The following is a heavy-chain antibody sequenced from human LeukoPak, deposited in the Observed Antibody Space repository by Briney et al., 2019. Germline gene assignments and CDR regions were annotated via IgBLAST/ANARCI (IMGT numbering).Heavy chain of an antibody. CDR2: ISAYNGNT. CDR1: GYTFTSYG. D-gene: IGHD4-11*01. CDR3: ARVPGAVTYAGYYYYMDV. V-gene: IGHV1-18*01. Sequence: ASVKVSCKASGYTFTSYGISWVRQAPGQGLEWMGWISAYNGNTNYAQKLQGRVTMTTDTSTSTAYMELRSLRSDDTAVYYCARVPGAVTYAGYYYYMDVWGKGTTVTVSS. J-gene: IGHJ6*03.